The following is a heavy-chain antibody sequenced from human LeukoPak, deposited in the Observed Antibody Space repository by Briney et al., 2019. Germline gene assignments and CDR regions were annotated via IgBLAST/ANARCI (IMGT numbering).Heavy chain of an antibody. CDR2: ISSGGGDT. CDR1: EFTFSNYA. V-gene: IGHV3-23*01. Sequence: GGSLRLSCVASEFTFSNYAMNWVRQAPGKGLEWVSTISSGGGDTYIADSVKGRFTISRDNSKYTLYLQMNRLRADDTAVYYCAKAEGATLYYYGVDVWGQGTLVTVSS. CDR3: AKAEGATLYYYGVDV. J-gene: IGHJ6*02.